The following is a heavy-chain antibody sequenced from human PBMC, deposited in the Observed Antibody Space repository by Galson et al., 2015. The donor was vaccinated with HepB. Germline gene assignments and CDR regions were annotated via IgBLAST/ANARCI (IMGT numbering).Heavy chain of an antibody. D-gene: IGHD6-13*01. CDR3: ARRGYSST. J-gene: IGHJ5*02. CDR2: IYYFGST. V-gene: IGHV4-39*01. Sequence: TLSLTCTVSGVSITSNAYYWGWVRQPPGKGLEFIGSIYYFGSTDYNPSLKSRVTISMDTSKDQFSLKLTSVTASDTAVYYCARRGYSSTWGPGILVAVSS. CDR1: GVSITSNAYY.